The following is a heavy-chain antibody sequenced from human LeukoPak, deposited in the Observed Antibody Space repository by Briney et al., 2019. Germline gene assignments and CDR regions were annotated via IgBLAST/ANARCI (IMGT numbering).Heavy chain of an antibody. D-gene: IGHD3-16*01. CDR1: GGPINGFY. J-gene: IGHJ4*02. CDR3: ARHYGGHTFGTTFDY. CDR2: VPYVGTT. Sequence: SVTLSLTCIVSGGPINGFYWSWLPQSPGKGLEWISYVPYVGTTNYNPSLKSRLTISIDTSKNQLTLRLNSVTAADTAIYYCARHYGGHTFGTTFDYWGQGILVTVSS. V-gene: IGHV4-59*08.